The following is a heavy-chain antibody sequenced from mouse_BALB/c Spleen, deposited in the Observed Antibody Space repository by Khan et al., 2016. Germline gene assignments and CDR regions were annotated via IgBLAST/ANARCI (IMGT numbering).Heavy chain of an antibody. V-gene: IGHV7-3*02. CDR2: IRNKANGYTT. Sequence: EVELVESGGDLVQPGGSLRLSCATSGFTFTDYYMSWVRQPPGKALEWLGFIRNKANGYTTEYSASVKGRFTISRDNSQSILYLQMNTLRAEDSATYYCARDGYYPYAMDYWGQGTSVTFSS. J-gene: IGHJ4*01. CDR1: GFTFTDYY. CDR3: ARDGYYPYAMDY. D-gene: IGHD2-3*01.